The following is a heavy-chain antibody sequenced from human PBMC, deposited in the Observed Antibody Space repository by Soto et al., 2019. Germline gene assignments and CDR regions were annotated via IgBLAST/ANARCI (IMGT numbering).Heavy chain of an antibody. Sequence: SETLSLTCTVSGGSISSGDYYWSWIRQPPGKGLEWIGYIYYSGSTYYNPSLKGRVTISVDTSKNQFSLKLSSVTAADTAVYYCARVPYRSGWVDYYYRMDVWGQGTTVTVSS. CDR1: GGSISSGDYY. CDR3: ARVPYRSGWVDYYYRMDV. CDR2: IYYSGST. D-gene: IGHD6-19*01. J-gene: IGHJ6*02. V-gene: IGHV4-30-4*01.